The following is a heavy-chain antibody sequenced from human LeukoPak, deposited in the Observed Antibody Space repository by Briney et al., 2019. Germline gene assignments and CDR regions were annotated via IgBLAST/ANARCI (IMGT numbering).Heavy chain of an antibody. Sequence: PGGSLRLSCAASGFTFSSYWMHWVRQAPGKGLVWVSRINSDGSSTSYADSVKGRVTVSRDNSKSTLFLQMNSLRAEDTAVYYCAGDYGDRSIVWGQGTLVTVSS. CDR2: INSDGSST. CDR3: AGDYGDRSIV. V-gene: IGHV3-74*01. CDR1: GFTFSSYW. J-gene: IGHJ4*02. D-gene: IGHD4-17*01.